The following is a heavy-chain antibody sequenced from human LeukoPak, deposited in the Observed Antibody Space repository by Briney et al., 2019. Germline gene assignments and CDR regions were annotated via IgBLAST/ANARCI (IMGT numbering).Heavy chain of an antibody. CDR2: IYYSGST. D-gene: IGHD6-6*01. CDR3: ARLATPSTMAARGRSWFES. J-gene: IGHJ5*01. Sequence: GSLRLSCAASGFSVSSNYMSWVRQAPGKGLEWIGSIYYSGSTYYNPSLKSRVTISVDTSKNQFSLKLSSVTAADTAVYYCARLATPSTMAARGRSWFESWGQGTLVTVSS. CDR1: GFSVSSNY. V-gene: IGHV4-59*02.